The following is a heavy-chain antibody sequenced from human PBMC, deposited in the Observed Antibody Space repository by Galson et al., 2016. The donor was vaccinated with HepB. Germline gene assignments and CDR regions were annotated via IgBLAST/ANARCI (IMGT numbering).Heavy chain of an antibody. CDR2: ISSNRGST. CDR1: GFTFSSYS. CDR3: VKSGIAARQRTFDY. J-gene: IGHJ4*02. Sequence: SLRLSCAASGFTFSSYSMHWVRQAPGKGLEHVSTISSNRGSTYYADSVKGRFTISRDNSKSTVYLQMSSLRTEDTAVFYCVKSGIAARQRTFDYWGQGTLVTVSS. V-gene: IGHV3-64D*09. D-gene: IGHD6-6*01.